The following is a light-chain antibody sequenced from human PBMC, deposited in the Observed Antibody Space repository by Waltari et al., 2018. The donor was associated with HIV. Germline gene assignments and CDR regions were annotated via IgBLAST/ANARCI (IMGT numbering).Light chain of an antibody. J-gene: IGKJ1*01. Sequence: DIQMSQSPSTLSASAGTRVTLPCRASESVISWLAWDQQRPGKAPKLLIYKASSLESGVPSRFSGSGSGTEFTLSISSLQPDDVATCYCQQYNTFSATCGQGTKVEIK. CDR2: KAS. CDR3: QQYNTFSAT. V-gene: IGKV1-5*03. CDR1: ESVISW.